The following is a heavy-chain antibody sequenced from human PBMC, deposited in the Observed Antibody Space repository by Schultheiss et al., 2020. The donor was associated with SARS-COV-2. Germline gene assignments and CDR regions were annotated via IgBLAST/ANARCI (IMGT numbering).Heavy chain of an antibody. CDR3: ASNERDRCSGGSCQGLFGY. V-gene: IGHV3-33*08. D-gene: IGHD2-15*01. CDR2: IWYDGSNK. CDR1: GFTVSSNY. Sequence: GGSLRLSCAASGFTVSSNYMNWVRQAPGKGLEWVAVIWYDGSNKYYADSVKGRFTISRDNSKNTLYLQMNSLRAEDTAVYYCASNERDRCSGGSCQGLFGYWGQGTLVTVSS. J-gene: IGHJ4*02.